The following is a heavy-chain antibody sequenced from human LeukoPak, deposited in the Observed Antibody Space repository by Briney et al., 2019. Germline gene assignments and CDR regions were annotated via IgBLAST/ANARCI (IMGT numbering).Heavy chain of an antibody. CDR3: AREPYGDYGTNWFDP. Sequence: SQTLSLTCAISGDSVSSNSAAWNWIRQSPSRGLEWLGRTYYRSKWYNDYAVSVKSRITINPDTSKDQFSLQLNSVTPEDTAVYYRAREPYGDYGTNWFDPWGQGTLVTVSS. CDR1: GDSVSSNSAA. CDR2: TYYRSKWYN. D-gene: IGHD4-17*01. J-gene: IGHJ5*02. V-gene: IGHV6-1*01.